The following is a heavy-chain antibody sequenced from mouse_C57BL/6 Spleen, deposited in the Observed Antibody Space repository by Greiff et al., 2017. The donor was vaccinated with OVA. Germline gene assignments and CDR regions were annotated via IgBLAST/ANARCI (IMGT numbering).Heavy chain of an antibody. CDR3: ASGDAYWYFDV. J-gene: IGHJ1*03. D-gene: IGHD3-3*01. Sequence: QVQLQQSGAELARPGASVKMSCKASGYTFTSYTMHWVKQRPGQGLEWIGYINPSSGYTKYNQKFKDKATLTADKSSSTAYMQLSSLTSEDSAVYYCASGDAYWYFDVWGTGTTVTVSS. CDR2: INPSSGYT. V-gene: IGHV1-4*01. CDR1: GYTFTSYT.